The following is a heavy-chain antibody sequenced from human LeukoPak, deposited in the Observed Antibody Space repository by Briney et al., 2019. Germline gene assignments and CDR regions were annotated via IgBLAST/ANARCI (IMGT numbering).Heavy chain of an antibody. Sequence: PGGSLRLSCAASGFTFSSYGMSWVRQAPGKGLEWVSCISSSSSYIYYADSVKGRFTISRDNAKNSLYLQMNSLRAEDTAVYYCARGLNWKYGWFDPWGQGTLVTVSS. V-gene: IGHV3-21*01. CDR2: ISSSSSYI. D-gene: IGHD1-7*01. CDR1: GFTFSSYG. CDR3: ARGLNWKYGWFDP. J-gene: IGHJ5*02.